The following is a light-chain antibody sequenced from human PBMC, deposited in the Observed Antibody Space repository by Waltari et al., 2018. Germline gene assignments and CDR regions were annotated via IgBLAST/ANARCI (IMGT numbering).Light chain of an antibody. CDR3: QQYHVFSWT. CDR1: ESISRW. J-gene: IGKJ1*01. V-gene: IGKV1-5*03. Sequence: DVQTTQPPSTFSASGGDNVTTTCRASESISRWLAWYQQKPGKGPMLLIYEASNLQTGVPSRFRGSGSGTEFTLTISSLQPDDFATYYCQQYHVFSWTFGQGTKVEIK. CDR2: EAS.